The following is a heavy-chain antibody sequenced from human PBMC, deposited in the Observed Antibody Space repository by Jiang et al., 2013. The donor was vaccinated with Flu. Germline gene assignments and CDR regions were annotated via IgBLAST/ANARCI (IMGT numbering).Heavy chain of an antibody. Sequence: GAEVKKPGESLKILRVRLLDTVYQLPDRLGPQVPEKGLEWMGIMFPGDSDTRYRPSFQGQVTISADKSISTAYLQWSSLQVSDTAMYYCARHVKYNIGWYFLDWGQGTLVTVSS. CDR3: ARHVKYNIGWYFLD. D-gene: IGHD6-19*01. J-gene: IGHJ4*02. CDR1: DTVYQLP. V-gene: IGHV5-51*01. CDR2: MFPGDSDT.